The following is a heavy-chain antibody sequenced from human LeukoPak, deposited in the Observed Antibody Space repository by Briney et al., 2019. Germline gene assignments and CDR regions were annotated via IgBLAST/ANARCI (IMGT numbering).Heavy chain of an antibody. V-gene: IGHV4-59*08. D-gene: IGHD6-19*01. J-gene: IGHJ3*01. CDR1: GGSISSYY. Sequence: PSETLSLTCTVSGGSISSYYWSWIRQPPGKGLEWIGYIHHSGTTNYSPSLKSRVTISVDTSKNRFSLRLSSLTAADTAVYFCAGSGWSFDAFGFWGQGTMVTVSS. CDR3: AGSGWSFDAFGF. CDR2: IHHSGTT.